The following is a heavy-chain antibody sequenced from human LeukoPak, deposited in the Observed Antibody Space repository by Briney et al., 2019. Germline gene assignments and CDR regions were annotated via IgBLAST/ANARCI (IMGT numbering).Heavy chain of an antibody. CDR1: GYTFTGYY. CDR3: ARLPYDFWSGYSLYYFDY. CDR2: INPNSGGT. Sequence: ASVKVSCKAPGYTFTGYYMHWVRQAPGQGLEWMGWINPNSGGTNYAQKFQGRVTMTRDTSISTAYMELRSLRSDDTAVYYCARLPYDFWSGYSLYYFDYWGQGTLVTVSS. D-gene: IGHD3-3*01. J-gene: IGHJ4*02. V-gene: IGHV1-2*02.